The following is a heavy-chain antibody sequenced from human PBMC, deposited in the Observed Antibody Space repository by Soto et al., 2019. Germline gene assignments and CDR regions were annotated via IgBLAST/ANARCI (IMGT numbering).Heavy chain of an antibody. Sequence: SETLSLTCTVSGGSISSGGFYWSWIRQHPGKGLEWIGYIHYSGSTYYTPSLKSRFTISVDTSKNRFSLKVTSVTAADTAVYYCARDRTNGRPWVAEAFDIWGQGTMVTV. CDR3: ARDRTNGRPWVAEAFDI. V-gene: IGHV4-31*03. J-gene: IGHJ3*02. CDR1: GGSISSGGFY. D-gene: IGHD1-1*01. CDR2: IHYSGST.